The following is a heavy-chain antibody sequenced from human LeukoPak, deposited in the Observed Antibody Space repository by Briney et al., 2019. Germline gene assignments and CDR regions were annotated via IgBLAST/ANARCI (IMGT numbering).Heavy chain of an antibody. CDR1: GFTVNSNY. CDR3: ARDLRSCSGGECYEYKWFDP. Sequence: QSGGSLRLSCGASGFTVNSNYMAWVRQAPGKGLEGVALIYSGGSTHYSDSVRGRFTISRHNSNNTLYLQMRSLRPDDTAVYYCARDLRSCSGGECYEYKWFDPWGQGTLVTVSS. J-gene: IGHJ5*02. CDR2: IYSGGST. D-gene: IGHD2-21*01. V-gene: IGHV3-53*04.